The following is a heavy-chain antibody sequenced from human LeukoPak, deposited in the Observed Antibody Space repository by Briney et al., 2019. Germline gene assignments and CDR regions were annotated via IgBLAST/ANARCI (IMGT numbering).Heavy chain of an antibody. CDR2: ISNSGRI. CDR1: GFTFSTYA. CDR3: ARAPVYYDESRGHLKISNWYLDL. Sequence: GGSVRLSCATSGFTFSTYAFSWVRQAPGKGLEWVADISNSGRIHYADSVKGRFTISRDNAKNSLYLQMNSLRAEDTAVFYCARAPVYYDESRGHLKISNWYLDLWGRGTLVTVSS. D-gene: IGHD3-22*01. V-gene: IGHV3-69-1*01. J-gene: IGHJ2*01.